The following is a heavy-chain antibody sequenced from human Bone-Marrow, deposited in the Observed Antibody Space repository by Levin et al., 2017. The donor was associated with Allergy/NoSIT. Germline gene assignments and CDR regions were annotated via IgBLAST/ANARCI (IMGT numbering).Heavy chain of an antibody. V-gene: IGHV3-53*01. Sequence: GGSLRLSCAASGFTVSNNYMSWVRQAPGKGLEWVSLMYSGGTTSYANSVKGRFTISRDSSTNTPYLQMNSVRVEDTAVYYCAKRRGALAGEYYFDYWGQGTLVTVSS. CDR2: MYSGGTT. J-gene: IGHJ4*02. D-gene: IGHD6-19*01. CDR1: GFTVSNNY. CDR3: AKRRGALAGEYYFDY.